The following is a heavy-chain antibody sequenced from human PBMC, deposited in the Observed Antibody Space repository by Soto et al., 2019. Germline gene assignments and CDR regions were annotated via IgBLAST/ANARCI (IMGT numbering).Heavy chain of an antibody. V-gene: IGHV4-59*01. J-gene: IGHJ4*02. D-gene: IGHD3-22*01. CDR2: IYYSGST. CDR3: ARWNYYDSSGYFTFDY. CDR1: GGSISSYY. Sequence: SETLSLTCTVSGGSISSYYWSWIRQPPGKGLEWIGYIYYSGSTNYNPSLKSRVTISVDTSKNQFSLKLSSVTAADTAVYYCARWNYYDSSGYFTFDYWGQGTLVTVSS.